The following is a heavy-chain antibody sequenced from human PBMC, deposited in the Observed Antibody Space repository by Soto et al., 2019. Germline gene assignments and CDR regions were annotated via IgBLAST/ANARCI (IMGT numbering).Heavy chain of an antibody. CDR3: AKDYLGNSNAFDI. Sequence: PGGSLRLSCAASGFTFSNFGMHWVRQAPGKGLERVASVSYDGTKKHSADSVKGRFTISRDSSKNTLYLQMSSLRAGDTAVYYCAKDYLGNSNAFDIWGRGTMVTVSS. D-gene: IGHD2-2*01. J-gene: IGHJ3*02. V-gene: IGHV3-30*18. CDR2: VSYDGTKK. CDR1: GFTFSNFG.